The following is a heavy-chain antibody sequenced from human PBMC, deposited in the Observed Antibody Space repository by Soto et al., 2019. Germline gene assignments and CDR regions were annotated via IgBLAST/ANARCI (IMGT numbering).Heavy chain of an antibody. V-gene: IGHV4-34*01. CDR1: RMSPSDQN. J-gene: IGHJ4*02. Sequence: SETLSLTSAIFRMSPSDQNRRSTRMPPGKGLEWIGEINHSGSTNYNPSLKSRVTISVDTSKNQFSLKLSSVTAADTAVYYCARGRSPLYSSGWYRHWGQGTLVTVS. CDR2: INHSGST. CDR3: ARGRSPLYSSGWYRH. D-gene: IGHD6-19*01.